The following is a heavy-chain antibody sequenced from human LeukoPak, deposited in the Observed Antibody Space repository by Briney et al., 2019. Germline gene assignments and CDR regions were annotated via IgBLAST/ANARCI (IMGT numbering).Heavy chain of an antibody. CDR1: GFTFSSYA. V-gene: IGHV3-30*07. CDR2: ISYDGSNK. J-gene: IGHJ3*02. D-gene: IGHD2-2*02. CDR3: ARCSRSSTDCYSEFDI. Sequence: GRSLRLSCAASGFTFSSYAMHWVRQAPGKGLEWVAVISYDGSNKYYADSVKGRFTISRDNSKNTLYLQMSSLRAEDTALYYCARCSRSSTDCYSEFDIWGQGTMVTVSS.